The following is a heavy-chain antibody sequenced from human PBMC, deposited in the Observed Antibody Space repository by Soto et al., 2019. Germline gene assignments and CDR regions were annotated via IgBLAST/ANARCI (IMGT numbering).Heavy chain of an antibody. CDR2: IIPIFGTA. CDR1: GGTFSSYA. CDR3: ARGPRYCSSTSCFVRPFDP. V-gene: IGHV1-69*01. Sequence: QVQLVQSGAEVKKPGSSVKVSCKASGGTFSSYAISWVRQAPGQGLEWMGGIIPIFGTANYAQKFQGRVTITADESTSTAYMELSSLRSEDTAVYYCARGPRYCSSTSCFVRPFDPWGQGTLVTVSS. J-gene: IGHJ5*02. D-gene: IGHD2-2*01.